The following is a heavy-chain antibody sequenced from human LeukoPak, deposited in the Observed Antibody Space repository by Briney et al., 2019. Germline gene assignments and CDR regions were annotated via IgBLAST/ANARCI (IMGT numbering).Heavy chain of an antibody. D-gene: IGHD5-24*01. Sequence: ASVKVSCKASGYTFTSYGISWVRQAPGQGLEWMGWISAYNGNTNYAQKLQGRVTMTTDTSTSTAYMELRSLRSDDTAVYYCAIETPRDGYGPRTFDYWGQGTLVTVSS. J-gene: IGHJ4*02. CDR3: AIETPRDGYGPRTFDY. V-gene: IGHV1-18*01. CDR1: GYTFTSYG. CDR2: ISAYNGNT.